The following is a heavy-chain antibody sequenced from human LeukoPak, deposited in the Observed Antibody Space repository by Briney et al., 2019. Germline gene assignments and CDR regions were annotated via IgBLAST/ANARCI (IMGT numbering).Heavy chain of an antibody. CDR3: AKDLRAFRGSGGPYVDN. V-gene: IGHV3-30*18. CDR2: TSYDGSHK. J-gene: IGHJ4*02. CDR1: GFTFSNYG. D-gene: IGHD3-10*01. Sequence: PGGSLRLSCAASGFTFSNYGMHWVRQAPGKGLEWVALTSYDGSHKSYADSVKGRSTISRDTSRNTLFLQMSSLRTEDTAVYYCAKDLRAFRGSGGPYVDNWGQGTLVTVSS.